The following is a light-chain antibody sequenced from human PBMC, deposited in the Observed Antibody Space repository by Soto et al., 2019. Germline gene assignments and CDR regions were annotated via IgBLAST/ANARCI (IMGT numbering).Light chain of an antibody. CDR3: QEFDTSSRT. CDR2: SAS. CDR1: RNIDSW. J-gene: IGKJ1*01. Sequence: DIRMTQSPSTLSASLGDRVTISCRASRNIDSWLAWYQQRPGGIPQLLIYSASNLQNGVPSRFSGSGSGTDFTLTINGLQPDDFATYYCQEFDTSSRTFGQGTEVDMK. V-gene: IGKV1-5*03.